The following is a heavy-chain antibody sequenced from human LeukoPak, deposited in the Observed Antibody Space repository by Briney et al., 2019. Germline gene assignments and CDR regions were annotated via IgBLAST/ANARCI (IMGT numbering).Heavy chain of an antibody. V-gene: IGHV3-30-3*01. CDR3: VKDRTGTYTLDY. CDR2: ISGDGSRQ. Sequence: GGSLRISCAATGFTFSNYAIHWGRQAPGKGLEWVAFISGDGSRQHYADSVKGRFTISRDNSKNTLNLQMNSLRAEDTAVYYCVKDRTGTYTLDYWGQGTLVTVSS. J-gene: IGHJ4*02. D-gene: IGHD3-10*01. CDR1: GFTFSNYA.